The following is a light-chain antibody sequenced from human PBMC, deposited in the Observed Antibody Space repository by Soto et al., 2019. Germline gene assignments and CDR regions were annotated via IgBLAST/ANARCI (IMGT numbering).Light chain of an antibody. Sequence: QSALTQPASVSGSPGQSITISCTGTSGDIGVYNYVSWYQKHPGKAPKLMIYDVSTRPSGVSNRFSGSKSGNTASLTISGLQAEDEADYYCSSYASTTTVLFGGGTKVTVL. CDR2: DVS. V-gene: IGLV2-14*01. J-gene: IGLJ2*01. CDR3: SSYASTTTVL. CDR1: SGDIGVYNY.